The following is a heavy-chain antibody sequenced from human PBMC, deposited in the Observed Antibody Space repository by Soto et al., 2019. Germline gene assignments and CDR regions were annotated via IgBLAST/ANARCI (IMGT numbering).Heavy chain of an antibody. D-gene: IGHD3-10*01. CDR2: IYYSGTT. J-gene: IGHJ6*02. Sequence: SETLSLTCAVSGYSISSNNWWGWIRQPPGKGLEWIGYIYYSGTTYYNPSPKSRVSISVDTSKNQFSLKLTSVTAADTAVYYCTTQGFGGLHGLVDVWGQGTTVTVSS. CDR1: GYSISSNNW. V-gene: IGHV4-28*01. CDR3: TTQGFGGLHGLVDV.